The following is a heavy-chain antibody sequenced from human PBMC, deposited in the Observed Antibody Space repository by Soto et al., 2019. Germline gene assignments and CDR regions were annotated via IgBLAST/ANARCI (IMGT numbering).Heavy chain of an antibody. CDR3: AREFAAPGTTFEY. D-gene: IGHD6-13*01. Sequence: ASVKVSCKASGFAFTTYSLHWVRQAPGQRLEWMAWTNGDNGKIEYSQKFQNRVTITRDTSASTVYIELRSLRSEDTAVYYCAREFAAPGTTFEYWGQGALVTVSS. J-gene: IGHJ4*02. CDR2: TNGDNGKI. CDR1: GFAFTTYS. V-gene: IGHV1-3*01.